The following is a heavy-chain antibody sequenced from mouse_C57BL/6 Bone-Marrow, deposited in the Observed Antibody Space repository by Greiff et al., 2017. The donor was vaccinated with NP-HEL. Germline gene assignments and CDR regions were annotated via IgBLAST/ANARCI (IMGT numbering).Heavy chain of an antibody. CDR1: GFTFSSYA. CDR3: ARDRYYYGSSSLVY. V-gene: IGHV5-4*01. D-gene: IGHD1-1*01. CDR2: ISDGGSYT. Sequence: VESGGGLVKPGGSLKLSCAASGFTFSSYAMSWVRQTPEKRLEWVATISDGGSYTYYPDNVKGRFTISRDNAKNNLYLQMSHLKSEDTAMYYCARDRYYYGSSSLVYWGQGTLVTVSA. J-gene: IGHJ3*01.